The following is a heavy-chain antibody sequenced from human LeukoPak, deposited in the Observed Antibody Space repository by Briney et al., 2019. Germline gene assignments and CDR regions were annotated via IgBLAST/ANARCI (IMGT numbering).Heavy chain of an antibody. D-gene: IGHD3-10*01. CDR1: GGSISSSSYY. V-gene: IGHV4-61*02. CDR3: ARDWGSGSSLAGEFDP. J-gene: IGHJ5*02. Sequence: PSETLSLTCTVSGGSISSSSYYWSWIRQPAGKGLEWIGRIYTSGSTNYNPSLKSRVTMSVDTSKNQFSLKLSSVTAADTAVYYCARDWGSGSSLAGEFDPWGQGTLVTVSS. CDR2: IYTSGST.